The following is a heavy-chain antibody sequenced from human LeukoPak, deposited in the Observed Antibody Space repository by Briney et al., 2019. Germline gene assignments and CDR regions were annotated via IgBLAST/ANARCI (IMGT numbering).Heavy chain of an antibody. CDR2: IYYSGST. CDR1: GSSISSSSYY. V-gene: IGHV4-39*01. J-gene: IGHJ4*02. CDR3: ARHTIRGYDVSTFDY. D-gene: IGHD5-12*01. Sequence: SETLSLTCTVSGSSISSSSYYWGWIRQPPGKGLEWIGSIYYSGSTYYNPSLKSRVTISVDTSKNQFSLKLSSVTAADTAVYYCARHTIRGYDVSTFDYWGQGTLVTVSS.